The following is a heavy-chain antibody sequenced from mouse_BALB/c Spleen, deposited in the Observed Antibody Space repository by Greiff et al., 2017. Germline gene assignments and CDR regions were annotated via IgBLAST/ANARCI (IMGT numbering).Heavy chain of an antibody. J-gene: IGHJ3*01. CDR3: ARDSEDWFAY. CDR2: IRNKANGYTT. V-gene: IGHV7-3*02. CDR1: GFTFTDYY. Sequence: EVKLMESGGGLVQPGGSLRLSCATSGFTFTDYYMSWVRQPPGKALEWLGFIRNKANGYTTEYSASVKGRFTISRDNSQSILYLQMNTLRAEDSATYYCARDSEDWFAYWGQGTLVTVSA.